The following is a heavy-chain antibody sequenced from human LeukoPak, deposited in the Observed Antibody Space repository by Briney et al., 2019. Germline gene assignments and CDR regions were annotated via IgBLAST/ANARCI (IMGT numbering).Heavy chain of an antibody. CDR1: GYTFTGYY. V-gene: IGHV1-2*02. CDR3: AGRPDTAMVPIFDY. Sequence: ASVKVSCKASGYTFTGYYVHWVRLAPGQGLEWMGWINPTSGATNYAQKFQGRVTMTGDTSISTAYMELSRLSYDDTAVYFCAGRPDTAMVPIFDYWGQRTLVTISS. CDR2: INPTSGAT. J-gene: IGHJ4*02. D-gene: IGHD5-18*01.